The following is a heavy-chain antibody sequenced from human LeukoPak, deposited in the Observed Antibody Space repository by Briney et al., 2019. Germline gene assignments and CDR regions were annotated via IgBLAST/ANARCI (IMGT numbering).Heavy chain of an antibody. Sequence: PGGSLRLSCAASGFTFSSYGMPWVRQAPGKGLEWVAVIWYDGSNKYYADSVKGRFTISRDNSKNTLYLQMNSLRAEDTAVYYCARSRWLVTPFDYWGQGTLVTVSS. J-gene: IGHJ4*02. CDR1: GFTFSSYG. CDR2: IWYDGSNK. V-gene: IGHV3-33*01. D-gene: IGHD6-19*01. CDR3: ARSRWLVTPFDY.